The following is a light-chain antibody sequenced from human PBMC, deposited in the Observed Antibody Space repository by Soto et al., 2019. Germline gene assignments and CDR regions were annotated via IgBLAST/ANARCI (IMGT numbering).Light chain of an antibody. CDR2: ATS. CDR3: QQSYKMPS. J-gene: IGKJ5*01. V-gene: IGKV1-39*01. CDR1: RNVSIY. Sequence: EIPLTQSPPSLAASVGDRLPLTCRASRNVSIYLNWYQHKPGKGPTLLIHATSNLQIGVPSRFSGSGSGTEFTRINSRLEPVDFGSYYWQQSYKMPSFGQGTRLVIK.